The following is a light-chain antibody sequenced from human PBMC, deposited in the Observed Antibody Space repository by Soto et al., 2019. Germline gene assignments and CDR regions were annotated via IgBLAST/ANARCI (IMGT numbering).Light chain of an antibody. CDR1: KSISRT. CDR3: QQYNRFAR. Sequence: DIQMTQSPPTLSPSVGDRVTITCRASKSISRTLAWYQQKPGKAPKLLIFEDSTLESGVPSRFSGSGSGTEFTLTVSSLQPDDFATYYCQQYNRFARFGQGTKVDI. J-gene: IGKJ1*01. CDR2: EDS. V-gene: IGKV1-5*01.